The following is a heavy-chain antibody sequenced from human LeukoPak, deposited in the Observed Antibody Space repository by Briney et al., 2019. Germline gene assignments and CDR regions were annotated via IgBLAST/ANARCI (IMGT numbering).Heavy chain of an antibody. Sequence: PGGSLRLSCAASGFTFSSYWMHWVRQAPGKGLVWVSRINSDGSSTSYADSVKGRFTISRDNAKNTLYLQMNSLRAEDTAVYYCARDGRYCSSTSCSHMDVWGKGTTVTVSS. D-gene: IGHD2-2*01. CDR1: GFTFSSYW. CDR2: INSDGSST. V-gene: IGHV3-74*01. J-gene: IGHJ6*03. CDR3: ARDGRYCSSTSCSHMDV.